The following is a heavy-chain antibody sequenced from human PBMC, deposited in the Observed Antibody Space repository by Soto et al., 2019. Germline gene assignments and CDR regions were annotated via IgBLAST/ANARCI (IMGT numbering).Heavy chain of an antibody. V-gene: IGHV4-4*02. CDR1: GVSISSGNW. CDR2: IFHDGTA. J-gene: IGHJ4*02. CDR3: ARLVYDTRLNYMYFDF. Sequence: SETLSLTCAVSGVSISSGNWWTLVRQTPQRGLEYIGEIFHDGTANYSPSFERRVAISVDTSKNQFSLKLTSVTAADTAIYFCARLVYDTRLNYMYFDFWGQGALVTVSS. D-gene: IGHD3-10*01.